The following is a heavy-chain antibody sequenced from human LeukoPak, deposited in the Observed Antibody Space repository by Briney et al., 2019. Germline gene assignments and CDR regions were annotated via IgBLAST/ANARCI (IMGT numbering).Heavy chain of an antibody. CDR3: ARGDDYDFWSGYYDGMDV. CDR1: GGSFCGYY. CDR2: INHSGST. D-gene: IGHD3-3*01. V-gene: IGHV4-34*01. J-gene: IGHJ6*02. Sequence: PSGTLSLTCAVYGGSFCGYYWSWIRQPPGQGLEWFGEINHSGSTNYNPSPKSRVTISVDTSKNQFSLKLSSVTAADTAVYYCARGDDYDFWSGYYDGMDVWGQGTTVTVSS.